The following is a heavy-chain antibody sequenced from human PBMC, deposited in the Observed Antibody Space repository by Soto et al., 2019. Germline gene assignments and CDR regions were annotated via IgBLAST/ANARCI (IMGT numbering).Heavy chain of an antibody. CDR1: GFTFSSYE. CDR2: ISSSGSTI. V-gene: IGHV3-48*03. CDR3: ARPCGGGDCYSGAFDI. D-gene: IGHD2-21*02. Sequence: EVQLVESGGGLVQPGGSLRLSCAASGFTFSSYEMNWVRQAQGKGLEWVSYISSSGSTIYYADSVKGRFTISRDNAKNSLYLQMNSLRAEDTAVYYCARPCGGGDCYSGAFDIWGQGTMVTVSS. J-gene: IGHJ3*02.